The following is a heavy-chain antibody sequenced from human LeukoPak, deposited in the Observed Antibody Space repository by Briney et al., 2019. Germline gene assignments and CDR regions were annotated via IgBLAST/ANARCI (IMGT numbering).Heavy chain of an antibody. D-gene: IGHD3-3*01. V-gene: IGHV3-23*01. CDR2: ISGSGGST. J-gene: IGHJ4*02. CDR1: GFTFNSYA. CDR3: AKDPRSGYFDY. Sequence: GGSQRLSCAASGFTFNSYAMSWVRQAPGKGLEWVSAISGSGGSTYYAGSVKGRFTISRDNSKNTLYLQMNSLRAEDTAVYYCAKDPRSGYFDYWGQGTLVTVSS.